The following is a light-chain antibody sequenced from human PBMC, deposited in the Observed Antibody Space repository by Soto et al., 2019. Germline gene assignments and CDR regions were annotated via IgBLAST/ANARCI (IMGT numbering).Light chain of an antibody. V-gene: IGKV1-27*01. CDR3: QKYDRAPFT. Sequence: DIQMTQSPSSLSASVGDRVTITCRASQDTNNYLAWYQQKPGKVPKLLIFAASTLQSGVPSRFSGNGSGTDFTLTISSLQPEDVATYFCQKYDRAPFTFGPGTKVDIK. CDR2: AAS. CDR1: QDTNNY. J-gene: IGKJ3*01.